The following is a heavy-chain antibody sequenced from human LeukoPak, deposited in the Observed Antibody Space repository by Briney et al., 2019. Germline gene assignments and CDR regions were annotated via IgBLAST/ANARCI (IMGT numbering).Heavy chain of an antibody. CDR2: ISGYNGNT. J-gene: IGHJ6*02. D-gene: IGHD6-13*01. V-gene: IGHV1-18*01. CDR3: ARRSRAAALRDPYGMDV. CDR1: GYTFTSYG. Sequence: ASVKVSCKASGYTFTSYGISWVRQAPGQGLEWMGWISGYNGNTNYAQKLQGRVTMTTDTSTSTAYMELRSLRSDDTAVYYCARRSRAAALRDPYGMDVWGQGTTVTVSS.